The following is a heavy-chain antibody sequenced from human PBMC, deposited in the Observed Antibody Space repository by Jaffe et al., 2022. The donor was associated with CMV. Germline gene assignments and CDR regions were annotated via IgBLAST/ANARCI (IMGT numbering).Heavy chain of an antibody. V-gene: IGHV3-9*02. CDR3: VKDKLPGGADH. D-gene: IGHD2-2*01. CDR2: IFWHSDNT. Sequence: EVQLVESGGGLVQPGRSLRLSCVASGFTSYDHAMHWVRQAPGKGLEWVSGIFWHSDNTGYADSVRGRFTTSRDTAKNSVYLQMNSLRPEDTALYYCVKDKLPGGADHWGQGTLVTVSS. J-gene: IGHJ4*02. CDR1: GFTSYDHA.